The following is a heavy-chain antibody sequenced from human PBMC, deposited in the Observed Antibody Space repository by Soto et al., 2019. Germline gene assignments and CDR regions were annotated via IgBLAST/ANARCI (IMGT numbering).Heavy chain of an antibody. J-gene: IGHJ6*02. V-gene: IGHV4-4*02. D-gene: IGHD2-2*01. CDR2: IYHSGST. Sequence: QVQLQESGPGLVKPSGTLSLTCAVSGGSISSSNWWSWVRQPPGKGLEWIGEIYHSGSTNYNPSLQSRVTISVDKSKNQFSLKLSSVTAADTAVYYCARARRDIVVVPAALDYYYYGMDVWGQGTTVTVSS. CDR1: GGSISSSNW. CDR3: ARARRDIVVVPAALDYYYYGMDV.